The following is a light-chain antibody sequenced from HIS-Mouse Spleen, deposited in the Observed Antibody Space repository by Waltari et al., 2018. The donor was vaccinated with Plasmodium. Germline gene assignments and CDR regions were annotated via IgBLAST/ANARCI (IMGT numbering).Light chain of an antibody. CDR3: CSYAGSPVV. Sequence: QSALTQPASVSGSPGQSFTISCPGPSIHVGRYTLFSWYQQHPGKAPKLMIYEGSKRPSGVSNRFSGSKSGNTASLTISGLQAEDEADYYCCSYAGSPVVFGGGTKLTVL. V-gene: IGLV2-23*01. CDR1: SIHVGRYTL. J-gene: IGLJ2*01. CDR2: EGS.